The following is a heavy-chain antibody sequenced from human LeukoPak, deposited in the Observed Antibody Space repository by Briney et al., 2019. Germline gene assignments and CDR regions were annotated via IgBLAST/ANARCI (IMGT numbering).Heavy chain of an antibody. Sequence: GASVKVSCKVSGYTLTELSMHWVRQAPGKGLEWMGGFDPEDGVTIYAQKFQGRVTMTEDTSTDTAYMELSSLRSEDTAVYYCASRIRNDYSNYRVYYFDYWGQGTLVTVSS. D-gene: IGHD4-11*01. CDR2: FDPEDGVT. CDR1: GYTLTELS. V-gene: IGHV1-24*01. J-gene: IGHJ4*02. CDR3: ASRIRNDYSNYRVYYFDY.